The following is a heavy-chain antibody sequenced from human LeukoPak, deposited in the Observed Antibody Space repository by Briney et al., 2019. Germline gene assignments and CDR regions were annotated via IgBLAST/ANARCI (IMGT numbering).Heavy chain of an antibody. CDR3: AKRGDETYYYDSSGYLSPLYFDY. CDR1: GFTFSDHY. CDR2: ISSSGSPI. Sequence: PGGSLRLSCAASGFTFSDHYMSWIRQAPGKGLEWVSYISSSGSPIYYADSVKGRFTISRDSAKNSLYLQMNSLRAEDTAVYYCAKRGDETYYYDSSGYLSPLYFDYWGQGTLVTVSS. J-gene: IGHJ4*02. V-gene: IGHV3-11*01. D-gene: IGHD3-22*01.